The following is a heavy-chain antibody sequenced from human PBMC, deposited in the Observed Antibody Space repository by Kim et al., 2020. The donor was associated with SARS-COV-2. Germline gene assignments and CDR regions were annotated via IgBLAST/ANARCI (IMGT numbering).Heavy chain of an antibody. V-gene: IGHV3-30*18. CDR1: GFTFSSYG. Sequence: GGYLRLSCAASGFTFSSYGMHWVRQAPGKGLEWVTVISYDGSDQFYADSVKGRFTISRDNSKNTLFLQMNSLRAEDTAVYYCAKGSGGRNLIDYWGQGTLVTVSS. J-gene: IGHJ4*02. D-gene: IGHD2-15*01. CDR3: AKGSGGRNLIDY. CDR2: ISYDGSDQ.